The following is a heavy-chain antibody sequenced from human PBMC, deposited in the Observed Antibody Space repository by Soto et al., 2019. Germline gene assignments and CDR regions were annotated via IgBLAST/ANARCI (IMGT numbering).Heavy chain of an antibody. Sequence: ASVKVSCKASGYTFTSYYMHWVRQAPGQGLEWMGIINPSGGSTSYAQKFQGRVTMTRDTSTSTVYMELSSLRAEDTAVYYCARDLGMYSSRWYGAQYYYYYYGMDVWGQGTTVTAP. V-gene: IGHV1-46*01. J-gene: IGHJ6*02. CDR3: ARDLGMYSSRWYGAQYYYYYYGMDV. CDR1: GYTFTSYY. CDR2: INPSGGST. D-gene: IGHD6-13*01.